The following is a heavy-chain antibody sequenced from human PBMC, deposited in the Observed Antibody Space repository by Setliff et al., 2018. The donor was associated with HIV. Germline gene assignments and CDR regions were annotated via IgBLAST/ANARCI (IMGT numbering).Heavy chain of an antibody. Sequence: GASVKVSCKASGGTFSSYDISWVRQAPGQGLEWMGWMSTYNGNTNYAQKVQGRVTMTTDTSTSTAYMELRSLRSDDTAVYYCARSEGQWLRPEGALCDYWGQGTLVTVSS. CDR3: ARSEGQWLRPEGALCDY. V-gene: IGHV1-18*01. CDR1: GGTFSSYD. D-gene: IGHD5-12*01. J-gene: IGHJ4*02. CDR2: MSTYNGNT.